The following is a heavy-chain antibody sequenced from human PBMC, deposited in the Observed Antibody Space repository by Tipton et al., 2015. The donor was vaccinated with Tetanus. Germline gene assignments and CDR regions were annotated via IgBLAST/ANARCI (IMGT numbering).Heavy chain of an antibody. CDR2: VYNSGSF. V-gene: IGHV4-59*01. Sequence: GLVKPSETLSLTCSVSGGSISSYFWSWIRQSPGKGLEWIGYVYNSGSFNYNPSLKSRITISIDTSKTQFSLKLSSVTAADTAMYYCARASRYSYGYSSYFNYWGQGILVTVSS. D-gene: IGHD5-18*01. CDR3: ARASRYSYGYSSYFNY. J-gene: IGHJ4*02. CDR1: GGSISSYF.